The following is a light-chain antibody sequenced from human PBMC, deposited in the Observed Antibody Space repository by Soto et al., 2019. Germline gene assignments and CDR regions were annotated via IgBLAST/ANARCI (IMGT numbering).Light chain of an antibody. CDR3: CSYAGSFIFV. V-gene: IGLV2-11*01. Sequence: QSALTQPRSVSGSPGQSVTISCTGTSSDVGGYNYVSWFQQYPGKAPKLIIYDVSGRPSGVPDRFSGSKSGNTASLTISGLQAEDEADYYCCSYAGSFIFVFGTGTKLTVL. CDR2: DVS. CDR1: SSDVGGYNY. J-gene: IGLJ1*01.